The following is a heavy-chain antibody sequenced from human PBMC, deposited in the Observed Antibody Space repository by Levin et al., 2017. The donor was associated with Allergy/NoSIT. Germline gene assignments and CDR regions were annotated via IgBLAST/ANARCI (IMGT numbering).Heavy chain of an antibody. J-gene: IGHJ6*03. CDR3: ASLGGSGRYYYYYMDV. CDR1: GFTFSSYS. D-gene: IGHD1-26*01. V-gene: IGHV3-21*01. Sequence: GGSLRLSCAASGFTFSSYSMNWVRQAPGKGLEWVSSISSSSSYIYYADSVKGRFTISRDNAKNSLYLQMNSLRAEDTAVYYCASLGGSGRYYYYYMDVWGKGTTVTVSS. CDR2: ISSSSSYI.